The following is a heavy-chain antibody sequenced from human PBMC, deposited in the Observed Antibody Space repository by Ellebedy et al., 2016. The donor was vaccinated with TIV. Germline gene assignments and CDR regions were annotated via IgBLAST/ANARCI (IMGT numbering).Heavy chain of an antibody. CDR3: ARGAMIAANYGMDV. Sequence: GGSLRLSCSASGFTFSSYAMHWVRQAPGKGLEYVSAISSNGGSTYYADSVKGGFTISRDNSKNTLYLQMGSLRAEDMAVYYCARGAMIAANYGMDVWGQGTTVTVSS. D-gene: IGHD3-22*01. V-gene: IGHV3-64*02. CDR1: GFTFSSYA. CDR2: ISSNGGST. J-gene: IGHJ6*02.